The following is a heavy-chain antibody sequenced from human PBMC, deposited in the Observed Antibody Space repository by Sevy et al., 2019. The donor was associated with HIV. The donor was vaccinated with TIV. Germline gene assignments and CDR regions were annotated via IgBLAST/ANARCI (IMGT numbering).Heavy chain of an antibody. CDR2: ISSSGSSI. V-gene: IGHV3-48*03. J-gene: IGHJ5*02. D-gene: IGHD3-22*01. CDR3: ARNGGAYDTGFDP. Sequence: GGSLRLSCAGSGFTFSSYDMNWLRQAPGKGLEWISKISSSGSSIYYADSVKGRFTIARDNAKNSLNLKMNSLRAEDTALYYCARNGGAYDTGFDPWGQGTLVTVSS. CDR1: GFTFSSYD.